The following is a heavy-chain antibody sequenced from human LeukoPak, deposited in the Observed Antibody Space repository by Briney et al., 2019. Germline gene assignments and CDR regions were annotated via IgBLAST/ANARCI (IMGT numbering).Heavy chain of an antibody. V-gene: IGHV1-69*05. CDR3: AAGHSSPYYYYMDV. D-gene: IGHD6-13*01. Sequence: GASVKVSCKTSGGTNSSYAISWVRQAPGQGLEWMGGIIPIFGTANYAQKFQGRVTITTDESTSTGYMELSSLRSEDTAVYYCAAGHSSPYYYYMDVWGKGTTVTVSS. CDR2: IIPIFGTA. CDR1: GGTNSSYA. J-gene: IGHJ6*03.